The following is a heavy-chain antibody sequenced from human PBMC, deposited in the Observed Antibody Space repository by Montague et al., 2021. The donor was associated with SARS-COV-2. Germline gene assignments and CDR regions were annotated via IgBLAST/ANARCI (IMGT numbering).Heavy chain of an antibody. CDR3: AGQDYDTLTGFRYHYYGMDV. D-gene: IGHD3-9*01. J-gene: IGHJ6*02. CDR2: IYSDESHT. CDR1: GVNFRSYV. V-gene: IGHV3-23*03. Sequence: SLRLSCAASGVNFRSYVMSWVRQVPGKGLEWVSGIYSDESHTNYADSVKGRFTISRDNSKNMVYLEMSHLRAEDTAVYYCAGQDYDTLTGFRYHYYGMDVWGQGTTVTVSS.